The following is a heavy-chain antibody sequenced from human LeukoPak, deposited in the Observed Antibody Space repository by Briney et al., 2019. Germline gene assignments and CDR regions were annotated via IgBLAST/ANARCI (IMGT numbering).Heavy chain of an antibody. D-gene: IGHD2-2*01. CDR3: ARVVPAPGYYMDV. CDR2: MNPNSGNT. CDR1: GYTFTSYD. J-gene: IGHJ6*03. V-gene: IGHV1-8*01. Sequence: GASVKVSCKASGYTFTSYDINWVRQATGQGLEWMGWMNPNSGNTGYAQKFQGRVTITADKSTSTAYMELSSLRSEDTAVYYCARVVPAPGYYMDVWGKGTTVTISS.